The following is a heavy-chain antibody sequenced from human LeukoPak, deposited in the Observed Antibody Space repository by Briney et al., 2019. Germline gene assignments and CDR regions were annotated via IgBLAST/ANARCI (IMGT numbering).Heavy chain of an antibody. V-gene: IGHV3-30*04. CDR3: ASISGYDFGDMGY. D-gene: IGHD5-12*01. CDR1: GFAFSKYA. Sequence: GESLRLSCAASGFAFSKYAMHWVRQAPGKGLEWVTFILDGGRSNYTDSVKGRFTISIDNSKNTFYLQMTTLSAADTAVYYCASISGYDFGDMGYWGQGTLVTVSS. J-gene: IGHJ4*02. CDR2: ILDGGRS.